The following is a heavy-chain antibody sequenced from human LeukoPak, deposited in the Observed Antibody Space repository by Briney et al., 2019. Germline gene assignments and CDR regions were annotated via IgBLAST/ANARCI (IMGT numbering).Heavy chain of an antibody. J-gene: IGHJ4*02. CDR1: GGSISSSSYY. V-gene: IGHV4-39*07. CDR3: ASRCRGLYYYDSSGYCD. Sequence: PSETLSLTCTVSGGSISSSSYYWGWIRQPPGKGLEWIGSIYYSGSTNYNPSLKSRVTISVDTSKNQFSLKLSSVTAADTAVYYCASRCRGLYYYDSSGYCDWGQGTLVTVSS. D-gene: IGHD3-22*01. CDR2: IYYSGST.